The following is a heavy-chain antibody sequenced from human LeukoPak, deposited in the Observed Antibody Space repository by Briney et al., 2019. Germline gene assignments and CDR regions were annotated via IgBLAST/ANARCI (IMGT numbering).Heavy chain of an antibody. CDR1: GFTFSDYC. Sequence: PGGSLRLSCAASGFTFSDYCMNWIRQAPGKGLEWVSYTSRSGGTIYYADSVKGRFTISRDNAKNSLYLQMNSLRAEDTAVYYCARAAYYYDSSGYDDAFVIWGQGTMVTVSS. J-gene: IGHJ3*02. V-gene: IGHV3-11*01. CDR2: TSRSGGTI. D-gene: IGHD3-22*01. CDR3: ARAAYYYDSSGYDDAFVI.